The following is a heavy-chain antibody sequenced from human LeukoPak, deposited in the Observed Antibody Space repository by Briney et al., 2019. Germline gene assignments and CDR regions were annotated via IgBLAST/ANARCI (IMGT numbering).Heavy chain of an antibody. V-gene: IGHV1-2*06. J-gene: IGHJ4*02. CDR1: GYTFTNYH. D-gene: IGHD3-22*01. CDR2: VKPKSGDS. Sequence: GASVKVSCKASGYTFTNYHMHWVRQAPGQGLEWLGLVKPKSGDSDFVQKFRGRVTVTTDVSTTTIHMELSNLRSDDTAVYYCARETGSGYGLGYWSQGTLVTVSS. CDR3: ARETGSGYGLGY.